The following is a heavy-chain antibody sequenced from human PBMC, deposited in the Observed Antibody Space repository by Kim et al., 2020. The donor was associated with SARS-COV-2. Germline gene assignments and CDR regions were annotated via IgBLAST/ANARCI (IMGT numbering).Heavy chain of an antibody. CDR3: ARHAPDYDSSGYRPGWDIDL. CDR1: GYRFTSYW. Sequence: GESLKISCKGSGYRFTSYWISWVGQMPGKGLEWLGRIDPTDSYTNYSPSFQGHVTISADKSISTAYLQWSSLKASDTAMYYCARHAPDYDSSGYRPGWDIDLWGRGTLVTVSS. CDR2: IDPTDSYT. J-gene: IGHJ2*01. D-gene: IGHD3-22*01. V-gene: IGHV5-10-1*01.